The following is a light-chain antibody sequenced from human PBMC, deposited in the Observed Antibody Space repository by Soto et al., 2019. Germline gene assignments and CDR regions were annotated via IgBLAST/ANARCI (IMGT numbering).Light chain of an antibody. CDR2: AAS. Sequence: DIQMTQSPSSLSASVGDRVIITCRASQGISDSLAWYQQKPGKVPKLLIHAASTLQSGVPSRFSGSGSGTDFTLTISSLQPEDVATYYCLKYNSAPRLFGPGTKVDIK. CDR3: LKYNSAPRL. J-gene: IGKJ3*01. CDR1: QGISDS. V-gene: IGKV1-27*01.